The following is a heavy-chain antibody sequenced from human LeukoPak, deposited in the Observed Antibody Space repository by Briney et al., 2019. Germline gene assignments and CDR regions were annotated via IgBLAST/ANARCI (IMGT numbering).Heavy chain of an antibody. CDR3: ARVSPWIQLWEAFDY. CDR2: ISYDGSNK. J-gene: IGHJ4*02. Sequence: GGSLRLSCAASGFTFSSYGMHWVRQAPGKGLEWVAVISYDGSNKYYADSVKGRFTISRDNSKNTLYLQMNSLRAEDTAVYYCARVSPWIQLWEAFDYWGQGTLVTVSS. D-gene: IGHD5-18*01. V-gene: IGHV3-30*03. CDR1: GFTFSSYG.